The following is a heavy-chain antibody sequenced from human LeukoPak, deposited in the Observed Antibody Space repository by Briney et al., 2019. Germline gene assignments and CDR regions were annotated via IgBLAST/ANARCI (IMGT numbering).Heavy chain of an antibody. CDR3: ARESGGVVPAAMWYYFDY. D-gene: IGHD2-2*01. Sequence: SVKVSCKASGGTFSSYAISWVRQAPGQGLEWMGGIIPIFGTANYAQKFQGRVTITADESTSTAYMELSSLRSEDTAVYYCARESGGVVPAAMWYYFDYWGQGTLVTVSS. CDR1: GGTFSSYA. J-gene: IGHJ4*02. V-gene: IGHV1-69*13. CDR2: IIPIFGTA.